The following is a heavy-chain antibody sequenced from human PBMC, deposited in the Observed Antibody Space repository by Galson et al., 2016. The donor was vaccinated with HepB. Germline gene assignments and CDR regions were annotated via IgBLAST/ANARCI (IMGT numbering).Heavy chain of an antibody. CDR1: GFTFKNAY. CDR3: ARASISHFDF. Sequence: SLRLSCAASGFTFKNAYMSWVRQAPGEGLEWIGLIKNKADGETTDYAAPVKGRFTISRDDSKNTLYLQMDSLRDEGTAVYFCARASISHFDFWGQGILVTVSS. CDR2: IKNKADGETT. V-gene: IGHV3-15*01. J-gene: IGHJ4*02.